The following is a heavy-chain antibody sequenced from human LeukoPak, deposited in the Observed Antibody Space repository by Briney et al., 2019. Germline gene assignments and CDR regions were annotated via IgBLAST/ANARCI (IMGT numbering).Heavy chain of an antibody. V-gene: IGHV4-59*01. CDR2: IYYSGST. J-gene: IGHJ4*02. CDR3: ARDRALYSGYDYYFDY. Sequence: PSETLSLTCTVSGGSISSYYWSWIRQPPGKGLEGMGYIYYSGSTNYNPSLKSRVTISVDTSTNQFSLKLSSVSAADTAVYYCARDRALYSGYDYYFDYWGQGTLVTVCS. D-gene: IGHD5-12*01. CDR1: GGSISSYY.